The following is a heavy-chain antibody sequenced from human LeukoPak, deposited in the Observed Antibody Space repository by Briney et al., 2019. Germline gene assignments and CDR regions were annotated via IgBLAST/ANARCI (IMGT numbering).Heavy chain of an antibody. V-gene: IGHV4-59*12. CDR2: IYYSGST. CDR1: GGSISSYY. CDR3: ARDTYGDYFGP. D-gene: IGHD4-17*01. Sequence: SETLSLTCTVSGGSISSYYWSWIRQPPGKGLEWIGYIYYSGSTNYNPSLKSRVTISVDTSKNQFSLKLNSVTAADTAEYYCARDTYGDYFGPWGRGTLVTVSS. J-gene: IGHJ5*02.